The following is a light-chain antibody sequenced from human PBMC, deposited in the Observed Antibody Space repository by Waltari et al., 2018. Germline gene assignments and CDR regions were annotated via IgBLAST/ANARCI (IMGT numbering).Light chain of an antibody. J-gene: IGKJ2*01. V-gene: IGKV4-1*01. CDR3: QQYYSTPYT. CDR1: QGVVYSSNNKNY. CDR2: WAS. Sequence: DIVMTQSPASLAVSVGERATITCKSSQGVVYSSNNKNYLAWYQQKPGQPPKLLIYWASTRESGVPDRFSGSGSGTDFTLTISSLQAEDVAVYYCQQYYSTPYTFGQGTRLEI.